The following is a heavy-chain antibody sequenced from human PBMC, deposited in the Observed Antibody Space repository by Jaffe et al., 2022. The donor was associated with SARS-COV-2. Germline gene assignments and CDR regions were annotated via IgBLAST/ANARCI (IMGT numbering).Heavy chain of an antibody. D-gene: IGHD4-17*01. CDR2: FKSEGHGGTA. Sequence: EVQLVESGGGLVEPGGSLRLSCAASGFTFVNAWMNWVRQAPGKGLEWVGRFKSEGHGGTADYAAPVNGRFSISRDDSKTTLFLQMNSLKTEDTAVYYCTTGGDYGPWRFYDYWGQGTLVTVSP. V-gene: IGHV3-15*01. CDR1: GFTFVNAW. J-gene: IGHJ4*02. CDR3: TTGGDYGPWRFYDY.